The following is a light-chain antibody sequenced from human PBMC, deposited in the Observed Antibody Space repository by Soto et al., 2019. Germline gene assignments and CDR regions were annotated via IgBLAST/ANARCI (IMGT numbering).Light chain of an antibody. Sequence: QSVLTQPPSVSADPGQKVTISCSGSSSNIGNNYVSWYQQLPGTAPKLLIYDNNKRPSGIPDRFSGSKSGTSATLGINGLQTGDEADYYCGTWDSSLSAYVFGTGTKLTVL. J-gene: IGLJ1*01. CDR3: GTWDSSLSAYV. V-gene: IGLV1-51*01. CDR1: SSNIGNNY. CDR2: DNN.